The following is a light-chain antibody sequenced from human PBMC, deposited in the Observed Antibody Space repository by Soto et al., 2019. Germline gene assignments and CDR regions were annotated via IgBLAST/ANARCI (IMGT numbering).Light chain of an antibody. CDR2: AAS. CDR1: QSIRSW. V-gene: IGKV1-27*01. J-gene: IGKJ1*01. Sequence: DIQMTDSPSILSASAGDIVTITCRASQSIRSWLAWYQQKPGKVPKLLIYAASTLQSGVPSRFSGSGSGTDFTLTISSLQPEDVAPYYCQKYNSAPLFGQATKVDIK. CDR3: QKYNSAPL.